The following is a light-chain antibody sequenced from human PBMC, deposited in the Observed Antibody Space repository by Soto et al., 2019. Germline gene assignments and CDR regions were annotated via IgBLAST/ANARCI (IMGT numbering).Light chain of an antibody. V-gene: IGKV3-20*01. J-gene: IGKJ2*01. CDR1: QSVSSSY. CDR2: RAS. Sequence: EIVLSQSPGTLSSSPGERAILSCRASQSVSSSYLAWYQQKPGQAPRLLISRASTGATGIPDRFSGSGSGTDFTLTINRLEPEDSAVYYCQQHTVSMYTFGQGTKVDIK. CDR3: QQHTVSMYT.